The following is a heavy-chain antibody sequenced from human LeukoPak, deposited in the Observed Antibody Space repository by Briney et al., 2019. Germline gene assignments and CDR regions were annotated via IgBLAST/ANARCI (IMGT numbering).Heavy chain of an antibody. CDR1: GGSISSYY. V-gene: IGHV4-59*01. Sequence: PSETLSLTCTVPGGSISSYYLSWIRQPPGKGLEWIGYIYYSGSTNYNPSLKSRVTISADTSKSQFSLKLSSVTAADTAVYYCARVGYYYGMDVWGQGTTVTVSS. J-gene: IGHJ6*02. CDR3: ARVGYYYGMDV. CDR2: IYYSGST.